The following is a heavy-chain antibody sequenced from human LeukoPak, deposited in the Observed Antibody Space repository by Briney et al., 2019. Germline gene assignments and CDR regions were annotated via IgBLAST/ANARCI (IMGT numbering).Heavy chain of an antibody. D-gene: IGHD2-21*01. J-gene: IGHJ5*02. CDR3: ARGVYCGGDCYWCDP. CDR1: GGSISSYY. CDR2: IYYSGST. V-gene: IGHV4-59*06. Sequence: PSETLSLTCTVSGGSISSYYWSWIRRPAGKGLEWIGYIYYSGSTYYNPSLKSRVTISVDTSKNQFSLKLSSVTAADTAVYYCARGVYCGGDCYWCDPWGQGTLVTVSS.